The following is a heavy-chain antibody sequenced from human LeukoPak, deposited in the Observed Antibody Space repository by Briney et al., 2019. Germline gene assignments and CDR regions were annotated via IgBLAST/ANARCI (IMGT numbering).Heavy chain of an antibody. CDR2: IYYSGST. Sequence: SETLSLTCTVSGGSISSGGYSWSWIRQHPGKGLEWIGYIYYSGSTYYNPSLKSRVTISVDTSKNQFSLKLSSVTAADTAVYYCARGDSIKDFDYWGQGTLVTVSS. D-gene: IGHD3-22*01. V-gene: IGHV4-31*03. CDR3: ARGDSIKDFDY. J-gene: IGHJ4*02. CDR1: GGSISSGGYS.